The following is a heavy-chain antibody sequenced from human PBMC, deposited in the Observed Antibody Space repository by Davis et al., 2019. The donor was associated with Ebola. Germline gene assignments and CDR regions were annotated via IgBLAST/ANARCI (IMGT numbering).Heavy chain of an antibody. J-gene: IGHJ5*02. CDR1: GYTFTNYD. Sequence: AASVKVSCKTSGYTFTNYDINWVRQATGQGLEWMGWLNPNSGNTDSTHKFQGRLTMTKNISIGTAYMELSTLTSEDTAVYYCARASSGWYRGPYNWFDPWGQGTLVTVSS. D-gene: IGHD6-19*01. CDR3: ARASSGWYRGPYNWFDP. V-gene: IGHV1-8*01. CDR2: LNPNSGNT.